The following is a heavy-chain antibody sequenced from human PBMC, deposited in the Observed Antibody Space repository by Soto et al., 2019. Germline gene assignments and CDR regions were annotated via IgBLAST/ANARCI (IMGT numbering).Heavy chain of an antibody. J-gene: IGHJ4*02. CDR3: ASQDIVTAPVRGVYLDS. D-gene: IGHD2-15*01. V-gene: IGHV5-51*01. Sequence: GESLKISCKTDGYSFTRHWIGWVRQVPGRGLEWVAVIYPADSASRYSPSFRGRGTISVDISINTVYLQWRSLKASDTAIYFCASQDIVTAPVRGVYLDSWGQGTPVTVSP. CDR2: IYPADSAS. CDR1: GYSFTRHW.